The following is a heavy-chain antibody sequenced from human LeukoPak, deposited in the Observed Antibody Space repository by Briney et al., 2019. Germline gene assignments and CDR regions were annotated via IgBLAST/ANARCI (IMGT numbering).Heavy chain of an antibody. CDR3: ARDPKDYGDSYYYYYGMDV. Sequence: GGSLRLSCAASGFTFSSYEMNWVRQAPGKGLEWVSYISSSGSTIYYADSVKGRFTISRDNAKNSLYLQMNSLRAEDTAVYYCARDPKDYGDSYYYYYGMDVWGQGTTVTVSS. CDR2: ISSSGSTI. CDR1: GFTFSSYE. V-gene: IGHV3-48*03. J-gene: IGHJ6*02. D-gene: IGHD4-17*01.